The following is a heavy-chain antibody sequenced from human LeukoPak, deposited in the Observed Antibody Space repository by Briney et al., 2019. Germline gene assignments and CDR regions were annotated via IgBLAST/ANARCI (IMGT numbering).Heavy chain of an antibody. CDR1: GFTFSNYW. Sequence: GGSLRLSCAAPGFTFSNYWMSWVRQAPGKGLEWVANIKEDGSEKYYVDSVKGRFTISRDNAKNSLYLQMNSLRAEDTAVYYCSGGDFFNYWGQGTLVTVSS. V-gene: IGHV3-7*01. CDR2: IKEDGSEK. J-gene: IGHJ4*02. CDR3: SGGDFFNY. D-gene: IGHD2-21*01.